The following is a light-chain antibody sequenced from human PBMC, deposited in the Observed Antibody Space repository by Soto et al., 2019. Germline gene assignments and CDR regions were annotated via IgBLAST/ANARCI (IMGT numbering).Light chain of an antibody. CDR3: GTWDSSLSAGV. CDR2: DNN. V-gene: IGLV1-51*01. Sequence: QSVLTQPPSVSAAPGQKVTIYCSGISSNIGNNYVSWYQHLPGTAPKLLIYDNNKRPSGIPDRFSGSKSGTSATLGITGLQTGDEADYYCGTWDSSLSAGVFGGGTKLTVL. CDR1: SSNIGNNY. J-gene: IGLJ3*02.